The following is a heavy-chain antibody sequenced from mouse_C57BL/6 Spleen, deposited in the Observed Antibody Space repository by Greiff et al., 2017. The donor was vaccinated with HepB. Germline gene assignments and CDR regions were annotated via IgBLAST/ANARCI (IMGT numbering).Heavy chain of an antibody. V-gene: IGHV1-82*01. CDR3: AREAEV. Sequence: VQLQQSGPELVKPGASVKISCKASGYAFSSSWMNWVKQRPGKGLEWIGRIYPGDGDTNYNGKFKGKATLTADKSSSTAYMQLSSLTCEDSAVYFCAREAEVWGTGTTVTVSS. CDR2: IYPGDGDT. D-gene: IGHD6-1*01. CDR1: GYAFSSSW. J-gene: IGHJ1*03.